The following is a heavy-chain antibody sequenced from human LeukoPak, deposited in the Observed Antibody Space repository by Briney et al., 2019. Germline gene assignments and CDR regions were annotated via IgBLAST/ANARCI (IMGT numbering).Heavy chain of an antibody. CDR3: ARDWYYYDSSGYYYVDWFDP. CDR1: GYTFTGYY. D-gene: IGHD3-22*01. Sequence: ASVEVSCKASGYTFTGYYMHWVRQAPGQGLEWMGRINPNSGGTNYAQKFQGRVTMTRDTSISTAYMELSRLRSDDTAVYYCARDWYYYDSSGYYYVDWFDPWGQGTLVIVSS. J-gene: IGHJ5*02. CDR2: INPNSGGT. V-gene: IGHV1-2*06.